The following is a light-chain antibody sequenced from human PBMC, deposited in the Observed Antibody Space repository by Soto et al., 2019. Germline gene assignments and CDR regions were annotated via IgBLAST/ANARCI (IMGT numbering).Light chain of an antibody. CDR1: QAVRNNY. CDR2: GAS. V-gene: IGKV3-20*01. Sequence: EIVLTQSPSTLSLSPGARAALSCRASQAVRNNYVAWYQQRPGQAPKLLIYGASSRATHIPGRFSGRGSGTDFVFSISRLEPKDSAVYYCQQYGCSVGYTFGQGTKLEIK. CDR3: QQYGCSVGYT. J-gene: IGKJ2*01.